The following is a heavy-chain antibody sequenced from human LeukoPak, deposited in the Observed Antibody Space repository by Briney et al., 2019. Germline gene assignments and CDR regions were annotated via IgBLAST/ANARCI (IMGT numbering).Heavy chain of an antibody. V-gene: IGHV3-21*01. D-gene: IGHD2-2*02. CDR2: ISSTSSYI. CDR3: ARETYCSSTSCYIGDGY. J-gene: IGHJ4*02. CDR1: GFTFSSYS. Sequence: GGSLRLSCAASGFTFSSYSMNWVRQAPGKGLEWVSSISSTSSYIYYADSVKGRFTISRDNAKNSLYLQMNSLRAENTAVYYCARETYCSSTSCYIGDGYWGQGTLVTVSS.